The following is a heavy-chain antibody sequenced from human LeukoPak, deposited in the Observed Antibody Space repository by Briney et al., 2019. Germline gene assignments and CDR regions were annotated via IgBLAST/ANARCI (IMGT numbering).Heavy chain of an antibody. CDR1: GGSISSSSYY. CDR3: ARSDRDSDWFIDDY. CDR2: TDTTSQYI. J-gene: IGHJ4*02. D-gene: IGHD3-9*01. Sequence: ETLSLTCTVSGGSISSSSYYWGWIRQPPGKGLEWVASTDTTSQYIFYPDSVKGRFTISRDNTRNSLYLQMHSLRAEDSGLYYCARSDRDSDWFIDDYWGQGTLVTVSS. V-gene: IGHV3-21*01.